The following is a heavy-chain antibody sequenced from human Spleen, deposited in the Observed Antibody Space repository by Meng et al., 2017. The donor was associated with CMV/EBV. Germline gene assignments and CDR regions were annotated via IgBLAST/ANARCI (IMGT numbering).Heavy chain of an antibody. D-gene: IGHD3-3*01. CDR2: ISYDGSNK. J-gene: IGHJ6*02. Sequence: GESLKISCAASGFTFSSYAMHWVRQAPGKGLEWVAVISYDGSNKYYADSVKGRFTISRDNSKNTLYLQMNSLRAEDTAVYYCARVPGTYDFWSGYGLYYYYYGMDVWGQGTTVTVSS. CDR3: ARVPGTYDFWSGYGLYYYYYGMDV. CDR1: GFTFSSYA. V-gene: IGHV3-30-3*01.